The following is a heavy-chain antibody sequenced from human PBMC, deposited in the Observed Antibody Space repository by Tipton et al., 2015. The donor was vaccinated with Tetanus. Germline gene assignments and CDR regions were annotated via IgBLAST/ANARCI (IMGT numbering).Heavy chain of an antibody. V-gene: IGHV4-59*13. CDR3: ARHLWGYWFDP. Sequence: GLVKPSETLSLTCNVSGGSITRYYWSWIRQRPGRGLEWVGYVHYTGKDNYSPSLRSRVTLSVDTSKNQFSLKMNSVTAADTAVYYCARHLWGYWFDPWGQGARVTVSS. CDR1: GGSITRYY. CDR2: VHYTGKD. D-gene: IGHD7-27*01. J-gene: IGHJ5*02.